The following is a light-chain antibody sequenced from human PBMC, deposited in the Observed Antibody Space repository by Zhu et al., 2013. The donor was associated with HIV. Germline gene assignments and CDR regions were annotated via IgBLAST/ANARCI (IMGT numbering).Light chain of an antibody. Sequence: DIQMTQSSSSLSASVGDRVTITCRASQDISNYLAWFQKKPGTAPKSLIYTASNLQGGVPSKFSGSGSGTEFTLTISSLEPEDFTVYYCQQRSKWPPFTFGQGTKLEIK. CDR1: QDISNY. CDR2: TAS. CDR3: QQRSKWPPFT. V-gene: IGKV1-16*02. J-gene: IGKJ2*01.